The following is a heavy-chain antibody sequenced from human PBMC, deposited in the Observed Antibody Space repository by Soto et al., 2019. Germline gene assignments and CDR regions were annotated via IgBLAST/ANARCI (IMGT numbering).Heavy chain of an antibody. V-gene: IGHV4-34*01. CDR2: INHSGST. Sequence: PSETLSLTCAVYGGSFSGYYWSWIRQPPGKGLEWIGEINHSGSTNYNPSLKSRVTISVDTSKNQFSLKLSSVTAADTAVYYCARGLLAAAAAHFDYWGQGTLATVSS. CDR3: ARGLLAAAAAHFDY. CDR1: GGSFSGYY. D-gene: IGHD6-13*01. J-gene: IGHJ4*02.